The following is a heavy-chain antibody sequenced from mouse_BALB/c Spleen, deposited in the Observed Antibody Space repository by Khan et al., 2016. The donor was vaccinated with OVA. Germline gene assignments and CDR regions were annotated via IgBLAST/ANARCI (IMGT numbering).Heavy chain of an antibody. D-gene: IGHD1-1*01. CDR2: INPSTDYT. J-gene: IGHJ3*01. V-gene: IGHV1-7*01. Sequence: QVQLQQSGAELAKPGASVKMSCKASGYTFTSYWMHWVKQRPGQGLEWIGYINPSTDYTEYNQKFKDKATLTADKSSSPAYMQLTSLTSEDSAVYYCTNHGSSSAWFTYWGQGTLVTVSA. CDR3: TNHGSSSAWFTY. CDR1: GYTFTSYW.